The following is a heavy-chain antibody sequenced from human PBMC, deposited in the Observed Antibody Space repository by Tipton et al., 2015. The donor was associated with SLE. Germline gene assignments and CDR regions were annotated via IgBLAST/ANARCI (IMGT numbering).Heavy chain of an antibody. D-gene: IGHD1-1*01. CDR1: GYKFTDLF. Sequence: QLVQSGAEVKKPGASVKVSCRASGYKFTDLFMHWVRQVPGQGLEWMGRVNPSTGDTTYAQKFLDRVTMTRDTSIATAYMELRSLKSDDTAFYYCASQGLVGITTTDFWGQGTLVTVSS. V-gene: IGHV1-2*06. J-gene: IGHJ4*02. CDR2: VNPSTGDT. CDR3: ASQGLVGITTTDF.